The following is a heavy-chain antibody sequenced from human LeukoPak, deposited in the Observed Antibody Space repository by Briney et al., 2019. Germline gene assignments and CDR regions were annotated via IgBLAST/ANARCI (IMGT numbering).Heavy chain of an antibody. CDR1: GYTFTSYD. J-gene: IGHJ4*02. Sequence: ASVKVSCKTSGYTFTSYDINWVRQATGQGLEWMGWMNPNSGNTGYAQKFQGRVTITRNTSISTAYMELSSLRSEDTAVYYCARGWGDYNEPVVYWGQGTLVTVSS. V-gene: IGHV1-8*03. D-gene: IGHD4-17*01. CDR2: MNPNSGNT. CDR3: ARGWGDYNEPVVY.